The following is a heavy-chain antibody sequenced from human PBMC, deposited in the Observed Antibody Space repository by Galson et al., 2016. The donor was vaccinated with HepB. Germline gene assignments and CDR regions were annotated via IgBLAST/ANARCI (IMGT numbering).Heavy chain of an antibody. J-gene: IGHJ6*02. D-gene: IGHD3-9*01. CDR2: LKYDGSKT. Sequence: SLRLSCAASAFSFGGFDMHWVRQAPDKGLEWVAGLKYDGSKTEYADSVKGRFTISRDNAKNSLYVQVNSLRAEDTAVYYCARDTAHYDTLTGWHDNGMDAWGQGTTVTVSS. V-gene: IGHV3-33*01. CDR3: ARDTAHYDTLTGWHDNGMDA. CDR1: AFSFGGFD.